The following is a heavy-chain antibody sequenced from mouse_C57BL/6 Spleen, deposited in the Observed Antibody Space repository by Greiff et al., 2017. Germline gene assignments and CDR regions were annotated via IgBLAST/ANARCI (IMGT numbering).Heavy chain of an antibody. CDR1: GYTFTSYG. J-gene: IGHJ4*01. Sequence: VKLKQSGAELARPGASVKLSCKASGYTFTSYGISWVKQRTGQGLEWIGEIYPRSGNTYYNEKFKGKATLTADKSSSTAYMELRSLTSEDSAVYFCARKSYDGYYYYAMDYWGQGTSVTVSS. D-gene: IGHD2-3*01. CDR2: IYPRSGNT. V-gene: IGHV1-81*01. CDR3: ARKSYDGYYYYAMDY.